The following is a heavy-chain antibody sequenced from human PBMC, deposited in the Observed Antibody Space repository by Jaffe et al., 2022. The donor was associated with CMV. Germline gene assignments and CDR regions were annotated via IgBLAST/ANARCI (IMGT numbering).Heavy chain of an antibody. D-gene: IGHD3-3*01. CDR3: ARDGRNYDFWSGYNNNWFDP. CDR1: GGSISSSSYY. Sequence: QLQLQESGPGLVKPSETLSLTCTVSGGSISSSSYYWGWIRQPPGKGLEWIGSIYYSGSTYYNPSLKSRVTISVDTSKNQFSLKLSSVTAADTAVYYCARDGRNYDFWSGYNNNWFDPWGQGTLVTVSS. J-gene: IGHJ5*02. V-gene: IGHV4-39*02. CDR2: IYYSGST.